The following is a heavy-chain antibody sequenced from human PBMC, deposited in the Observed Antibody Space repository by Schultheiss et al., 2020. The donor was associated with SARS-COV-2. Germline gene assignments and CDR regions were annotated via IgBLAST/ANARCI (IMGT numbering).Heavy chain of an antibody. CDR2: IYYSGST. CDR1: GGSISSSSYY. Sequence: ESLKISCTVSGGSISSSSYYWGWIRQPPGKGLEWIGSIYYSGSTYYNPSLKSRVTISVDTSKNQFSLKLSSVTAADTAVYYCASGGWGYWGQGTLVTVSS. D-gene: IGHD7-27*01. J-gene: IGHJ4*02. CDR3: ASGGWGY. V-gene: IGHV4-39*01.